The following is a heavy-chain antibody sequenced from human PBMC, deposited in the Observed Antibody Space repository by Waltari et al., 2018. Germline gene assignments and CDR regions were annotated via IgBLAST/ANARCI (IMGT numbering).Heavy chain of an antibody. CDR1: GYTFTSYA. V-gene: IGHV7-4-1*02. CDR2: TNTNTGNP. CDR3: ASLKWGPYYYDSSGYYYSTFDI. J-gene: IGHJ3*02. Sequence: QVQLVQSGSELKKPGASVKVSCQASGYTFTSYAMNWVRQVPGQGREWMGCTNTNTGNPTYANGFTGRFVFSLDTSVSPAYLQISSLKAEDTAVYYCASLKWGPYYYDSSGYYYSTFDIWGQGTMVTVSS. D-gene: IGHD3-22*01.